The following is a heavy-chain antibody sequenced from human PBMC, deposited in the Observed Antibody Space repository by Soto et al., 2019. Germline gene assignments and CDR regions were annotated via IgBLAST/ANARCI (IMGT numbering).Heavy chain of an antibody. CDR1: VGSISSGGYY. CDR2: IYYSGST. V-gene: IGHV4-31*03. CDR3: ARGGLITMGRRVMMGDWFDP. Sequence: QVQLQESGPGLVQPSQTLSLTCTVSVGSISSGGYYWSWIRQHPGKGLECIGYIYYSGSTYYNPSLKSRVTISVDTSKNQFSLKLSSVTAADTAVYYCARGGLITMGRRVMMGDWFDPWGQGTLVTVSS. J-gene: IGHJ5*02. D-gene: IGHD3-10*01.